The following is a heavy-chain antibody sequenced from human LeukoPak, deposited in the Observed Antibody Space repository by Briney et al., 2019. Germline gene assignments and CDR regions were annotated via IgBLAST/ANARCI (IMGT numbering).Heavy chain of an antibody. CDR1: GGTFSSYA. J-gene: IGHJ4*02. D-gene: IGHD2-15*01. Sequence: ASVKVSCKASGGTFSSYAISWVRQAPGQGLEWMGWISAYNGNTNYAQKLQGRVTMTTDTSTSTAYMELRSLRSDDTAVYYCARDLRVAIDYWGQGTLVTVSS. CDR3: ARDLRVAIDY. CDR2: ISAYNGNT. V-gene: IGHV1-18*01.